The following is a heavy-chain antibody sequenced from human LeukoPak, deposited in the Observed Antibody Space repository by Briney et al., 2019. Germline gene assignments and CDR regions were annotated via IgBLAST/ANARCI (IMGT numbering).Heavy chain of an antibody. CDR2: ISYDGSNK. J-gene: IGHJ4*02. D-gene: IGHD1-14*01. V-gene: IGHV3-30*18. CDR1: GFTFSSYG. Sequence: PGRSLRLSCAASGFTFSSYGMHWVRQAPGKGLEWVAVISYDGSNKYYADSVKGRFTISRDNSKNTLYLQMNSLRAEDTAVYYCANTGANVGYWGQGTLVTVSS. CDR3: ANTGANVGY.